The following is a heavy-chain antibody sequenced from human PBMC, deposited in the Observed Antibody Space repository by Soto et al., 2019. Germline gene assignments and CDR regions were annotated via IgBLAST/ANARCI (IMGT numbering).Heavy chain of an antibody. CDR2: IYDTGHT. CDR3: ARETSGGHYGDYGYYYSYYGMDV. J-gene: IGHJ6*02. V-gene: IGHV4-59*01. CDR1: GGSISSYY. Sequence: QVQLRESGPGLVKPSETLSLTCTVSGGSISSYYWNWIRQSPGKGLEWIGLIYDTGHTNYNPSLKSRVTISVDTSKNQFSLKLSSVTAADTAVYYCARETSGGHYGDYGYYYSYYGMDVWGQGTTVTVSS. D-gene: IGHD4-17*01.